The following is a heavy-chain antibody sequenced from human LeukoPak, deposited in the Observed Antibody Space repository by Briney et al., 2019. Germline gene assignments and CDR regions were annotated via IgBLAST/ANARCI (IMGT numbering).Heavy chain of an antibody. CDR1: GYTFTSSY. CDR2: TDPSSGHV. CDR3: AKDRSGIVVVVAAWYYFDY. J-gene: IGHJ4*02. V-gene: IGHV1-46*01. Sequence: ASVKVSCKASGYTFTSSYLHWVRQAPGQGLEWVGRTDPSSGHVHYAKKFQGRLTVTRDTSTNTVYMDLSSLRFEDTAVYYCAKDRSGIVVVVAAWYYFDYWGQGTLVTVPS. D-gene: IGHD2-15*01.